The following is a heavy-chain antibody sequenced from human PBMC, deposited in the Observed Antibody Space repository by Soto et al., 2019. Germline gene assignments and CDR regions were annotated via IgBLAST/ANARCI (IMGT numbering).Heavy chain of an antibody. CDR2: VSHDGRNT. D-gene: IGHD6-19*01. J-gene: IGHJ4*02. CDR1: RFTFSDYA. Sequence: VQLVESGGGVVQPGRSLRLSCAASRFTFSDYAMHWVRQAPGKGLEWVAVVSHDGRNTHYADSVKGRFTISRDSSKNTVSLEMTNLRAEDTAVYYCAKGGRQWLVTSDFNYWGQGALVTVSS. V-gene: IGHV3-30*18. CDR3: AKGGRQWLVTSDFNY.